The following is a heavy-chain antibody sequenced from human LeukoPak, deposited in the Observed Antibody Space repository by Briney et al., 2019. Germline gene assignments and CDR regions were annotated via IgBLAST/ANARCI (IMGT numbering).Heavy chain of an antibody. D-gene: IGHD3-10*01. CDR1: GGSISSYY. CDR2: IYYSGST. CDR3: ARHRGVGALT. V-gene: IGHV4-59*08. Sequence: KSSETLSLTCTVSGGSISSYYWNWIRQPPGKGLEWIGNIYYSGSTNYNPSLKSRVTISVGMSKNQFSLRLSSVTAADTAVYYCARHRGVGALTWGQGTLVTVSS. J-gene: IGHJ5*02.